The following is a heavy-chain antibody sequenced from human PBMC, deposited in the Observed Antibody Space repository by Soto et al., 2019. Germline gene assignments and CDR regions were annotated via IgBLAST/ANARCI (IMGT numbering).Heavy chain of an antibody. CDR1: GFSLSNAKMG. Sequence: QVTMKESGPVLVKPTETLTLTCAVSGFSLSNAKMGVSWIRQPRGKALEGLAQIFSNDQKSYSTSLKSRLPISKHTSKSPVDLTITDIDLVDTATYYCARTEDTYYYAMDVWGHGITVTFSS. CDR3: ARTEDTYYYAMDV. CDR2: IFSNDQK. V-gene: IGHV2-26*01. J-gene: IGHJ6*02.